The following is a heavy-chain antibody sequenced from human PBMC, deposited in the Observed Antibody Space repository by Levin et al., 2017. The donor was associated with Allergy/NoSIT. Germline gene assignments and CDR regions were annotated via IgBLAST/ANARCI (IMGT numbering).Heavy chain of an antibody. D-gene: IGHD1-26*01. V-gene: IGHV4-34*01. CDR2: INHSGST. CDR1: GGSFSGYY. CDR3: ARVGWELFSYFDY. J-gene: IGHJ4*02. Sequence: PSETLSLTCAVYGGSFSGYYWSWIRQPPGKGLEWIGEINHSGSTNYNPSPKSRVTISVDTSKNQFSMKLSSVTAADTAVEYCARVGWELFSYFDYWGQGTLVTVSS.